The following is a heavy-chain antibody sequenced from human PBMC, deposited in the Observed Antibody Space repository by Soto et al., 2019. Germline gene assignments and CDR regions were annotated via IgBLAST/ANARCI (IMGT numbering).Heavy chain of an antibody. V-gene: IGHV5-51*01. Sequence: GESLKISCNGSGYIFTDYWIGWVRQMPGKGLEWMGIIYPGDSDTRYNPSFQGRVTISADKSITTAYLQWSSLKASDTAMYFCARLSGARSPANFWGQGTVVTVSS. D-gene: IGHD1-26*01. CDR3: ARLSGARSPANF. CDR1: GYIFTDYW. CDR2: IYPGDSDT. J-gene: IGHJ4*02.